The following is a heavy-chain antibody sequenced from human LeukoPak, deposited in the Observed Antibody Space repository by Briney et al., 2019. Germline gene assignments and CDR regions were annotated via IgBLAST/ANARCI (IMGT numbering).Heavy chain of an antibody. J-gene: IGHJ4*02. CDR1: RYTFTSYD. CDR2: MNPNSGNT. Sequence: GASVKVSCKASRYTFTSYDINWVRQATGQGLEWMGWMNPNSGNTGYAQKFQGRVTMTRNTSISTAYMELSSLRSEDTAVYYCASLGGGYDNFDYWGQGTLVTVSS. CDR3: ASLGGGYDNFDY. D-gene: IGHD5-12*01. V-gene: IGHV1-8*01.